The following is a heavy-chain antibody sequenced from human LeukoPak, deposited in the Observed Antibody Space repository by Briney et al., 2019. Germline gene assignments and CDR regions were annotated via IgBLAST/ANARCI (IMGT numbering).Heavy chain of an antibody. Sequence: ASVMVSCEASGYRFNVNYLHWVRQGPGQGLERMGWMNPDTGATKIAQSFQGRLTMTRDTSIRTAYMELSRLTSDDTAIYYCARGAGSSWFDYWGQGTLVTVSS. CDR2: MNPDTGAT. J-gene: IGHJ4*02. D-gene: IGHD6-13*01. CDR3: ARGAGSSWFDY. CDR1: GYRFNVNY. V-gene: IGHV1-2*02.